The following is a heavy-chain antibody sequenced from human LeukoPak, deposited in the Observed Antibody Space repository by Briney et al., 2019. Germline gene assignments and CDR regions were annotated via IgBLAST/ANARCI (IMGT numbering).Heavy chain of an antibody. J-gene: IGHJ4*02. V-gene: IGHV4-59*01. CDR1: GGSISSYY. CDR3: ARVNGGSYGIDY. D-gene: IGHD1-26*01. CDR2: IYYSGST. Sequence: SETLSLTCTVSGGSISSYYWSWIRQPPGKGLEWIGHIYYSGSTNYNPSLKSRVTISVDTSKNQFSLKLSSVTAADTAVYYCARVNGGSYGIDYWGQGTLVTVSS.